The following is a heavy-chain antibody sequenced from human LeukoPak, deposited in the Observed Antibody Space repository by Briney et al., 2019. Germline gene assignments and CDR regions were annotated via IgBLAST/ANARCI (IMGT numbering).Heavy chain of an antibody. Sequence: PGRSLRLSCAASGFTFSSYGMHWVRQAPGKGLEWVAVIWYDGSDKYYTDSVKGRFTISRDNSKNTLYLQMNSLRAEDTVIYYCARAGDAFDIWGQGTMVTVSS. CDR3: ARAGDAFDI. CDR2: IWYDGSDK. V-gene: IGHV3-33*01. J-gene: IGHJ3*02. CDR1: GFTFSSYG.